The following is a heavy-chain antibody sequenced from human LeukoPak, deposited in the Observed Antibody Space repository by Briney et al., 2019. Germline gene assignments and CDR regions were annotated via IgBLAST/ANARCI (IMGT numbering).Heavy chain of an antibody. CDR3: ARGRSSSYCSSTSCYKNWFDP. D-gene: IGHD2-2*02. CDR1: GGSISSGYY. CDR2: INHSGST. J-gene: IGHJ5*02. Sequence: PSQTLSLTCTVSGGSISSGYYWSWIRQPPGKGLEWIGEINHSGSTNYNPSLKSRVAISVDTSKNQFSLKLSSVTAADTAVYYCARGRSSSYCSSTSCYKNWFDPWGQGTLVTVSS. V-gene: IGHV4-34*01.